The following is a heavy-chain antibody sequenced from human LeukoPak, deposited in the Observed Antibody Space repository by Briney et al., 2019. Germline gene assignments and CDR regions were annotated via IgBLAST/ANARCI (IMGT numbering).Heavy chain of an antibody. D-gene: IGHD2-2*01. J-gene: IGHJ4*02. Sequence: GASVKVSCKASGYTFTSYGISWVRQAPGQGLEWMGWISAYNGNTNYAQKLQGRVTMTTDTSTSTAYMELRSLRSDDTAVYYCARNPYCSSTSCYFLGGLYYFDYWGQGTLVTVSS. CDR3: ARNPYCSSTSCYFLGGLYYFDY. CDR1: GYTFTSYG. CDR2: ISAYNGNT. V-gene: IGHV1-18*01.